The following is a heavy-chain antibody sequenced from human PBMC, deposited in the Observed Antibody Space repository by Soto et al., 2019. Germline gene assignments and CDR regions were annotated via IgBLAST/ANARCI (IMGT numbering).Heavy chain of an antibody. CDR1: GFTLRSYA. V-gene: IGHV3-30-3*01. J-gene: IGHJ4*02. Sequence: GGSLRLSXTASGFTLRSYAMHWVRQAPGKGLEWVAVISYDGSNKYYADSVKGRFTISRDNSKNTLYLQMNSLRAEDTAVYYCARDRYCSGGSCTFAGYFDYWGQGTLVTVSS. CDR3: ARDRYCSGGSCTFAGYFDY. D-gene: IGHD2-15*01. CDR2: ISYDGSNK.